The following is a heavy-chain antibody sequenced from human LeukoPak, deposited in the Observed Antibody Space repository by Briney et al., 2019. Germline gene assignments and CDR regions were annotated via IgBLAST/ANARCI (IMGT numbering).Heavy chain of an antibody. V-gene: IGHV4-59*01. Sequence: SETLSLTCAVYGGSFSGYYWSWIRQPPGKGLEWIGYIYYSGSTNYNPSLKSRVTISVDTSKNQFSLKLSSVTAADTAVYYCAGQYYYDSSGYSDYWGQGTLVTVSS. CDR3: AGQYYYDSSGYSDY. D-gene: IGHD3-22*01. CDR1: GGSFSGYY. CDR2: IYYSGST. J-gene: IGHJ4*02.